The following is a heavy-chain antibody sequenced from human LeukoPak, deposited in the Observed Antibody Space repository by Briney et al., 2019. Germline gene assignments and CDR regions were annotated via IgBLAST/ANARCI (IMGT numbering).Heavy chain of an antibody. Sequence: GGSLRLSCAASGFTVSSNYMNWVRQAPGKGLEWVSSISSSSSYIYYADSVKGRFTISRDNAKNSLYLQMNSLRAEDTAVYYCASNGYSSGWGQGTLVTVSS. CDR1: GFTVSSNY. CDR3: ASNGYSSG. V-gene: IGHV3-21*01. CDR2: ISSSSSYI. D-gene: IGHD6-19*01. J-gene: IGHJ4*02.